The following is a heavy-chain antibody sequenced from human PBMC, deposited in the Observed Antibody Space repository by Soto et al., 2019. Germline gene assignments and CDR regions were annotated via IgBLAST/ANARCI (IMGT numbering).Heavy chain of an antibody. J-gene: IGHJ4*02. CDR2: FSGSGSTT. D-gene: IGHD2-2*01. CDR3: GKDSSSVPAAFDY. V-gene: IGHV3-23*01. Sequence: EVQLLESGGGLVQAGGSLRLSCAASGFTFSSYAMSWVRQAPGKGLEWVSTFSGSGSTTYYADSVKGRFTISRDNSKNTLYLHMNSLRAEDTAVYYCGKDSSSVPAAFDYWGQGTPVTVSS. CDR1: GFTFSSYA.